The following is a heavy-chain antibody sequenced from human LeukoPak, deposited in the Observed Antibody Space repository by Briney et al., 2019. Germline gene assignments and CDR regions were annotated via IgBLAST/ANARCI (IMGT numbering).Heavy chain of an antibody. J-gene: IGHJ3*02. Sequence: GGSLRLSCAASGFTFSSYAMSWVRQAPGKGLERVSAISGSGGSTYYADSVKGRFTISRDNSKNTLYLQMNSLRAEDTAVYYCAKDYYDSSGYPPLDAFDIWGQGTMVTVSS. CDR3: AKDYYDSSGYPPLDAFDI. CDR2: ISGSGGST. CDR1: GFTFSSYA. V-gene: IGHV3-23*01. D-gene: IGHD3-22*01.